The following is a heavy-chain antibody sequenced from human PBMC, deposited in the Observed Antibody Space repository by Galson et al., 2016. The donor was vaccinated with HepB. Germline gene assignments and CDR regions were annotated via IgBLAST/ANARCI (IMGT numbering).Heavy chain of an antibody. CDR1: GYTFSSYG. J-gene: IGHJ4*02. D-gene: IGHD3-10*01. CDR2: ISTYNGKT. Sequence: SVKVSCKASGYTFSSYGINWVRQAPGQGLEWMGWISTYNGKTNYGQNFQGRITMTTDTSTSTAYVELRTLRSDDTAVYYCARDISVRAAGLDYWGQGPLVTVSS. V-gene: IGHV1-18*01. CDR3: ARDISVRAAGLDY.